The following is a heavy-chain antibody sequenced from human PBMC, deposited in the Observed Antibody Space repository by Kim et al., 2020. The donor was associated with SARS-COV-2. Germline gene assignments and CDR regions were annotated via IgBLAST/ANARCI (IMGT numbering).Heavy chain of an antibody. CDR2: IIPIFGTA. Sequence: SVKVSCKASGGTFSSYAISWVRQAPGQGLEWMGGIIPIFGTANYAQKFQGRVTITADESTSTAYMELSSLRSEYTAVYYCARGKMIVDYYYYYGLDVWGQGTTVTVSS. D-gene: IGHD3-22*01. CDR3: ARGKMIVDYYYYYGLDV. V-gene: IGHV1-69*13. J-gene: IGHJ6*02. CDR1: GGTFSSYA.